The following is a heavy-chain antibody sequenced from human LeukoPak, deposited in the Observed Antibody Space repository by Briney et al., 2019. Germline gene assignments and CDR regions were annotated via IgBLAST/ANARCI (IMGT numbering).Heavy chain of an antibody. J-gene: IGHJ2*01. CDR1: GGTFSSYA. CDR2: TIPIFGTA. Sequence: GASVKVSCKASGGTFSSYAISWVRQAPGQGLEWMGGTIPIFGTANYAQKFQGRVTITADESTSTAYMELSSLRSEDTAVYYCARASIVGARPYWYFDLWGRGTLVTVSS. CDR3: ARASIVGARPYWYFDL. D-gene: IGHD1-26*01. V-gene: IGHV1-69*01.